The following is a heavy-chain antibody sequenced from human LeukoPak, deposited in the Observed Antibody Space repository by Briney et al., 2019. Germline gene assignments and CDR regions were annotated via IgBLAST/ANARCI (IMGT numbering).Heavy chain of an antibody. V-gene: IGHV1-2*02. CDR3: ARDQLVLWLGEHAFDI. CDR2: INPNSGGT. J-gene: IGHJ3*02. Sequence: GASVKVSCKASGYTFTGYYMHWVRQAPGQGLEWMGWINPNSGGTNYAQKFQGRVTMTRDTSISTAYMELSRLRSDDTAVYYCARDQLVLWLGEHAFDIWGQGTMVTVSS. CDR1: GYTFTGYY. D-gene: IGHD3-10*01.